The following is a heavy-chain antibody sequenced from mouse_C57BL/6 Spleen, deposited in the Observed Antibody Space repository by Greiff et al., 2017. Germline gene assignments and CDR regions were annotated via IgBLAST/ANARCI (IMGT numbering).Heavy chain of an antibody. CDR1: GYTFTSYW. J-gene: IGHJ4*01. CDR2: IHPNSGST. Sequence: QVQLQQPGAELVKPGASVKLSCKASGYTFTSYWMHWVKQRPGQGLEWIGMIHPNSGSTNYNEKFKSKATLTVDKSSSTAYMQRSSLTSEDSAVYYGARGDYGYDVGAMDYWGQGTSVTVSS. CDR3: ARGDYGYDVGAMDY. V-gene: IGHV1-64*01. D-gene: IGHD2-2*01.